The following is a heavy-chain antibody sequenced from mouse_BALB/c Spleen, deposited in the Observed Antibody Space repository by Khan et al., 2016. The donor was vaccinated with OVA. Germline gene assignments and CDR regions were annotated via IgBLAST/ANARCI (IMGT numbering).Heavy chain of an antibody. Sequence: QVQLQQSGTELARPGASVKLSCKASGYTFTDYYITWVKQRPGQGLEWIGEIYPGSGNTYYNEKFRGKATLTADKSSNTAYMQLSSLTSEDSAVYFCACMDTTSLDYWGQGTTLTVSS. CDR2: IYPGSGNT. V-gene: IGHV1-77*01. CDR1: GYTFTDYY. CDR3: ACMDTTSLDY. D-gene: IGHD2-3*01. J-gene: IGHJ2*01.